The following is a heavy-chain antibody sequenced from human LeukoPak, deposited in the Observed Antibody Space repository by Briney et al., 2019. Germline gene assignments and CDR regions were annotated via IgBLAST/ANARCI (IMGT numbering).Heavy chain of an antibody. CDR3: ARGSGYYDSSGYCYVYYHY. J-gene: IGHJ4*02. V-gene: IGHV4-39*07. CDR2: VYYSGST. D-gene: IGHD3-22*01. Sequence: PSETLSLTCTVSGGFISSSTSYWGWIRQPPGKGLEWIGDVYYSGSTYSNPSLKSRVTMSVDTSKNQFSLKLSSVTAADTAVYYCARGSGYYDSSGYCYVYYHYWGQGTLVTVSS. CDR1: GGFISSSTSY.